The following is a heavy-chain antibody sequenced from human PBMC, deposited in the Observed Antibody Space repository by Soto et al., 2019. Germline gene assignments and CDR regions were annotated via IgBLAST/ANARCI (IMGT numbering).Heavy chain of an antibody. V-gene: IGHV1-8*01. J-gene: IGHJ4*02. D-gene: IGHD6-25*01. CDR2: MNPNSGNT. CDR1: GYTFTSYD. CDR3: ARDWSPTRRSSALSFDY. Sequence: ASVKVSCKASGYTFTSYDINWVRQATGQGLEWMGWMNPNSGNTGYAQKFQGRDNSKNTLYLQMNSLRAEDTAVYYCARDWSPTRRSSALSFDYWGPGTLVTVSS.